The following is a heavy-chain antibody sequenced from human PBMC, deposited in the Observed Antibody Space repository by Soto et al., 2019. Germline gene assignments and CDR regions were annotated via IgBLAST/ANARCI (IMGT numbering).Heavy chain of an antibody. CDR1: GGSISSGGYY. J-gene: IGHJ4*02. V-gene: IGHV4-31*03. Sequence: QVQLQESGPGLVKPSQTLSLTCTVSGGSISSGGYYWSWIRQHPGKGLEWIGYIYYSGSTYYNPSLKSRVTISVDTSKNQFSLKLSSVTAADTAVYYCARYCSGGSCYAYPFDYWGQGTLVTVSS. D-gene: IGHD2-15*01. CDR3: ARYCSGGSCYAYPFDY. CDR2: IYYSGST.